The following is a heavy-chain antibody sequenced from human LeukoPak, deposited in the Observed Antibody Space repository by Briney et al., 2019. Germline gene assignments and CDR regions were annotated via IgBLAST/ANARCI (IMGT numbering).Heavy chain of an antibody. CDR3: ARDMGSGSYSEAYYFDY. CDR1: GYTFTSYD. Sequence: ASATVSCTASGYTFTSYDFNRVRQATGQGLEWMGWMNPNSGNTGYAQKFQGRVTMTRNTSISTAYMELSSLRSEDTAVYYCARDMGSGSYSEAYYFDYWGQGTLVTVSS. CDR2: MNPNSGNT. D-gene: IGHD3-22*01. J-gene: IGHJ4*02. V-gene: IGHV1-8*01.